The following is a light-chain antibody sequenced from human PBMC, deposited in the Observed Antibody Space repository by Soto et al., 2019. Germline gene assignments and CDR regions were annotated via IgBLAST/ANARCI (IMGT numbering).Light chain of an antibody. Sequence: QSVLTQPGSVSGSPGQSITISCTGTSSDVGAYNYDSWYQQYPGEAPKVIIYDVSHRPAGVSNRFSGSKSGNTASLTISGLQTQDEADYYCSSYTSATTYVFGTETKVTV. CDR1: SSDVGAYNY. J-gene: IGLJ1*01. CDR2: DVS. V-gene: IGLV2-14*01. CDR3: SSYTSATTYV.